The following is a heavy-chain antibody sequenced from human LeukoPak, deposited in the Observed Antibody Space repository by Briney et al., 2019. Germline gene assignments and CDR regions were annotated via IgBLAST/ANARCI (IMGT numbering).Heavy chain of an antibody. V-gene: IGHV5-51*01. CDR3: ARRLRTTVTTRAFDI. D-gene: IGHD4-11*01. J-gene: IGHJ3*02. Sequence: PGGSLRLFCRGSGYIFTSYWIGWVRQMPGKGLEWMGNIYPGDSDTTYSPSFQGQVTISADKSISTAFLQWSSLKASDTAMYYCARRLRTTVTTRAFDIWGQGTMVTVSS. CDR2: IYPGDSDT. CDR1: GYIFTSYW.